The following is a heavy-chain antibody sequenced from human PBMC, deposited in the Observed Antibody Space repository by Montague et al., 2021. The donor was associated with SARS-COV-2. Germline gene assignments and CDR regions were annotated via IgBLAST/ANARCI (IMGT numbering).Heavy chain of an antibody. J-gene: IGHJ3*02. CDR2: ISTSAYTT. CDR1: GFTFSNYD. D-gene: IGHD3-16*02. Sequence: SLRLSCAASGFTFSNYDMNWVRQAPGKGPEWISYISTSAYTTSYAGSVKGRFTIFRDNGKNSLYLQMNSLRVEDTAVYYCTRDYRSIVGDGLDIWGQGTKVTVSS. CDR3: TRDYRSIVGDGLDI. V-gene: IGHV3-48*03.